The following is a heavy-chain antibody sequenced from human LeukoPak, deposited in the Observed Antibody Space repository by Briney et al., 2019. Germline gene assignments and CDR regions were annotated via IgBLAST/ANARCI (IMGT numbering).Heavy chain of an antibody. Sequence: PGGSLRLSCAASGFSFSDYYMCWIRQAPGKGLEWVSYISSSGSTIYYADSVKGRFTISRDNAKNSLYLQMNSLRAEDTAVYYCAAFIAVAGTYYFDYWGQGTLVTVSS. J-gene: IGHJ4*02. V-gene: IGHV3-11*04. CDR3: AAFIAVAGTYYFDY. CDR1: GFSFSDYY. CDR2: ISSSGSTI. D-gene: IGHD6-19*01.